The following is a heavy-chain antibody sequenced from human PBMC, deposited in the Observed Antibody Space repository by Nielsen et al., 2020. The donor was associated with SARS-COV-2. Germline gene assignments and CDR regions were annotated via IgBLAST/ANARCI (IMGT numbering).Heavy chain of an antibody. Sequence: EGSLRLSCAASGFTFRNHAMSWVRQAPGKGLEWLSVIYSGGSGTYYADSVKGRFTISRDNSKNSLYLQMNSLRTEDTALYFCAKDVLSGYSYGDYFDYWGRVTLVTVAS. CDR3: AKDVLSGYSYGDYFDY. CDR2: IYSGGSGT. D-gene: IGHD5-18*01. V-gene: IGHV3-23*03. J-gene: IGHJ4*02. CDR1: GFTFRNHA.